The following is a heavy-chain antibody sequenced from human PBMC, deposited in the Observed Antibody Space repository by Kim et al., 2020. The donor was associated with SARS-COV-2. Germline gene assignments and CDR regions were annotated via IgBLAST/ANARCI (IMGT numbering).Heavy chain of an antibody. V-gene: IGHV3-30-3*01. CDR1: GFTFSSYA. CDR3: ARDGNGHHIWGGNFDY. CDR2: ISYDGSNK. D-gene: IGHD2-15*01. Sequence: GGSLRLSCAASGFTFSSYAMHWVRQAPGKGLEWVAVISYDGSNKYYADSVKGRFTISRDNSKNTLYLQMNSLRTEDTAVYYCARDGNGHHIWGGNFDYWGQGTLVTVSS. J-gene: IGHJ4*02.